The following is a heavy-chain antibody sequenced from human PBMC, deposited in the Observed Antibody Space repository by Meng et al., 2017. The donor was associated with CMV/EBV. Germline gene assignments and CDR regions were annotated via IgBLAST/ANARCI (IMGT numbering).Heavy chain of an antibody. CDR2: IRYDGSKG. D-gene: IGHD3-3*01. Sequence: GESLKISCAASGFSLSAYGLHWVRQAPGKGPEWLSLIRYDGSKGHYANSVKGRFTMSRDNSKDTVFLQMNRLRPEDTAVYYCAKDYNFWSGDYGLGYFDHWGQGTLVTVSS. J-gene: IGHJ4*02. V-gene: IGHV3-30*02. CDR1: GFSLSAYG. CDR3: AKDYNFWSGDYGLGYFDH.